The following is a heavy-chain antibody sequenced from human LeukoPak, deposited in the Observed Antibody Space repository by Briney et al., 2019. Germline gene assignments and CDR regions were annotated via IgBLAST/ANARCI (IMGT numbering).Heavy chain of an antibody. Sequence: GGSLRLSCAASGFTFSNAWMSWVRQAPGKGLEWVGRIKSKTDGETTDYDAPVKGRFTISRDDSKNTLYLQMNSLKTEDTAVYYCTTLTYYFDYWGQGTLVTVSS. J-gene: IGHJ4*02. CDR2: IKSKTDGETT. CDR3: TTLTYYFDY. V-gene: IGHV3-15*01. CDR1: GFTFSNAW.